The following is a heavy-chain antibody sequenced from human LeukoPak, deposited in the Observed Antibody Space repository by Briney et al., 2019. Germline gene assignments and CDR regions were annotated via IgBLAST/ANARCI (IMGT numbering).Heavy chain of an antibody. CDR3: AREGLSDDILTGYYGP. D-gene: IGHD3-9*01. CDR1: GYTFTSYG. Sequence: GASVKVSCKAFGYTFTSYGISWVRQAPGQGLEWMGWISAYNGNTNYAQKLQGRVTMTTDTSTSTAYMELRSLGSDDTAVYYCAREGLSDDILTGYYGPWGQGTLVTVSS. CDR2: ISAYNGNT. V-gene: IGHV1-18*04. J-gene: IGHJ5*02.